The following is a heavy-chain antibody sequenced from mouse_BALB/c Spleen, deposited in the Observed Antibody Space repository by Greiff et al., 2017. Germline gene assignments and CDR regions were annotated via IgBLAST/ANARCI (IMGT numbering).Heavy chain of an antibody. CDR2: IDPENGDT. J-gene: IGHJ4*01. Sequence: EVQLQQSGAELVRSGASVKLSCTASGFNIKDYYMHWVKQRPEQGLEWIGWIDPENGDTEYAPKFQGKATMTADTSSNTAYLQLSSLTSEDTAVYYCNARQPAMDYWGQGTSVTVSS. D-gene: IGHD3-2*01. CDR3: NARQPAMDY. CDR1: GFNIKDYY. V-gene: IGHV14-4*02.